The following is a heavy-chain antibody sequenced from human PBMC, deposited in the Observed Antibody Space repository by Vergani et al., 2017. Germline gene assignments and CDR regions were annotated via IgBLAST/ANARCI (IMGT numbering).Heavy chain of an antibody. CDR1: GFTFSSYG. Sequence: QVHLVESGGGEVQPGRSLRLSCSASGFTFSSYGMHWVRQAPGKGLEWVACMWYDGSNRKYGESVKGRFTISRDNSKNTVYLEMNSLRADDTAVYYCARDFRVVATILDSWGQGSLVTVSS. J-gene: IGHJ4*02. CDR2: MWYDGSNR. D-gene: IGHD3-3*01. CDR3: ARDFRVVATILDS. V-gene: IGHV3-33*01.